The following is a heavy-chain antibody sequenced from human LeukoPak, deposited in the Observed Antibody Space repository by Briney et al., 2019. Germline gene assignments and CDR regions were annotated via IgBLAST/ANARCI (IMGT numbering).Heavy chain of an antibody. V-gene: IGHV1-46*01. Sequence: RASVKVSCKASGYTFTSYYMHWVRQAPGQGLEGMGIIDPSGGSTSYAQKFQGRVTVTRDTSTSTVYMELSSLRSEDTAVYYCAREPGVNMYYFDYWGQGTLVTVSS. D-gene: IGHD1/OR15-1a*01. CDR2: IDPSGGST. CDR1: GYTFTSYY. CDR3: AREPGVNMYYFDY. J-gene: IGHJ4*02.